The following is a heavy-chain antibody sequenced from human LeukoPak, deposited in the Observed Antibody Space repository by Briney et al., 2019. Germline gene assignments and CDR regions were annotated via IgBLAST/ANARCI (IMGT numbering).Heavy chain of an antibody. Sequence: GSSVKVSCKASGYTFTSYYMHWLRQAPGQGLEWMGIINPSGGSTSYAQKFQGRVTMTRDMSTSTVYMELSSLRAEDTAVYYCAREFKGSGWYGYWGRGTLVTVSS. V-gene: IGHV1-46*01. CDR2: INPSGGST. CDR3: AREFKGSGWYGY. D-gene: IGHD6-19*01. J-gene: IGHJ4*02. CDR1: GYTFTSYY.